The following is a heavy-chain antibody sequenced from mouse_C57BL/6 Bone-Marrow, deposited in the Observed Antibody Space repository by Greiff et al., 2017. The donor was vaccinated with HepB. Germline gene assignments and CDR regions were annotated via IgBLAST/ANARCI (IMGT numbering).Heavy chain of an antibody. Sequence: VMLVESGAELVKPGASVKLSCKASGYTFTEYTIHWVKQRSGQGLEWIGWFYPGSGSIKYNEKFKDKATLTADKSSSTVYMELSRLTSEDSAVYFCARHELLRYAMDYWGQGTSVTVSS. CDR3: ARHELLRYAMDY. CDR2: FYPGSGSI. D-gene: IGHD1-1*01. CDR1: GYTFTEYT. J-gene: IGHJ4*01. V-gene: IGHV1-62-2*01.